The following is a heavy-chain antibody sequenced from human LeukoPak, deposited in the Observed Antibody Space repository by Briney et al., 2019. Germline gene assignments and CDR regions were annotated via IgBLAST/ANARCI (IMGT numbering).Heavy chain of an antibody. J-gene: IGHJ4*02. Sequence: GGSLRLSCRPAAFTFSSYGMHCVRQAPGKGLEWGAVIWYDGSNNYYADSVKGRFTISRDNSKTTLYLQMNSLSAEATAVYYCARDLVDTAIGALDYWGQGTLVTASS. V-gene: IGHV3-33*01. CDR2: IWYDGSNN. CDR3: ARDLVDTAIGALDY. CDR1: AFTFSSYG. D-gene: IGHD5-18*01.